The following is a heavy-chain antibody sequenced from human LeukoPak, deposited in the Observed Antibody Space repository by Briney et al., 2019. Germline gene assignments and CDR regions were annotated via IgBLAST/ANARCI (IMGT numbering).Heavy chain of an antibody. CDR1: GGSISSSSYY. Sequence: SETLSLTCTVSGGSISSSSYYWGWIRQPPGKGLEWIGSIYYSGSTYYNPSLKSRVTISVDTSKNQFSLKLSSVTAADTAMYYCARLGSGWFGADYWGQGTPVTVSS. CDR2: IYYSGST. V-gene: IGHV4-39*01. CDR3: ARLGSGWFGADY. J-gene: IGHJ4*02. D-gene: IGHD6-19*01.